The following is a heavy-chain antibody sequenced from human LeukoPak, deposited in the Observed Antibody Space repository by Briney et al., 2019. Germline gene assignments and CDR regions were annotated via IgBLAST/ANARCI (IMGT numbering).Heavy chain of an antibody. CDR1: GFTFTNYA. Sequence: GGSLRLSCAASGFTFTNYAMNWVRQAPGKGLEWVSALTSTGLTTYYADSVKGRFTISRDNAKNSLYLQMNSLRAEDTAVYYCARDIVVVTAILDYWGQGTLVTVPS. J-gene: IGHJ4*02. CDR3: ARDIVVVTAILDY. D-gene: IGHD2-21*02. V-gene: IGHV3-23*01. CDR2: LTSTGLTT.